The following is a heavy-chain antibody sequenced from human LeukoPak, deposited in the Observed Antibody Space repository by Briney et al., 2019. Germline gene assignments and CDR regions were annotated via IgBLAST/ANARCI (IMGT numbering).Heavy chain of an antibody. V-gene: IGHV4-30-2*01. CDR1: GGSISSGSYS. CDR2: MHHSGAT. J-gene: IGHJ5*02. Sequence: TLSLTCAVSGGSISSGSYSWSLIRQPPGKGLEWIGYMHHSGATNYNPSLKSRVTMSVDTSKNQFSLKLSSVTAADTALYYCARALRDSNYGWFDPWGQGTLVTVSS. D-gene: IGHD4-11*01. CDR3: ARALRDSNYGWFDP.